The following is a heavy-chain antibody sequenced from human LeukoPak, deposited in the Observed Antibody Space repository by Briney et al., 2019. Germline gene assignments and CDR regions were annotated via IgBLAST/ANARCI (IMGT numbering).Heavy chain of an antibody. J-gene: IGHJ5*02. D-gene: IGHD3-3*01. Sequence: SVTVSCKASGGTFSSYAISWVRQAPGQGLEWMGGIIPIFGTANYAQKFQGRVTITADESTSTAYMELSSLRSEDTAVYYCARHSSYYDFWSGYYTSNWFDPRGQGTLVTVSS. V-gene: IGHV1-69*01. CDR2: IIPIFGTA. CDR3: ARHSSYYDFWSGYYTSNWFDP. CDR1: GGTFSSYA.